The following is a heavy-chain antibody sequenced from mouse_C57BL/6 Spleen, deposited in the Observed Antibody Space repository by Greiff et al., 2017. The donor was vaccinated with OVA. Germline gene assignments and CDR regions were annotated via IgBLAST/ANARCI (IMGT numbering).Heavy chain of an antibody. J-gene: IGHJ2*01. CDR2: IDPENGDT. CDR1: GFNIKDDY. V-gene: IGHV14-4*01. D-gene: IGHD2-1*01. Sequence: EVQLQQSGAELVRPGASVKLSCTASGFNIKDDYMHWVKQRPEQGLEWIGWIDPENGDTEYASKFQGKATITADTSSNTAYLQLSSLTSEDTAVYYCTTIYYGNYVNWGQGTTLTVSS. CDR3: TTIYYGNYVN.